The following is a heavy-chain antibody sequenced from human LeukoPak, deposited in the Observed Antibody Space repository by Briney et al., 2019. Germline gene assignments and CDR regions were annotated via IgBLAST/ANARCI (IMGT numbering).Heavy chain of an antibody. CDR1: GGSFSGYY. CDR2: INHSGST. J-gene: IGHJ6*03. CDR3: ARGLHYYYYMDV. Sequence: SETLSLTCAVYGGSFSGYYWSWIRQPPGKGLEWIGEINHSGSTNYNPSLKSRVTISVDTSKNQFSLKLSSVTAADTAVYFCARGLHYYYYMDVWGTGTTVTVSS. V-gene: IGHV4-34*01.